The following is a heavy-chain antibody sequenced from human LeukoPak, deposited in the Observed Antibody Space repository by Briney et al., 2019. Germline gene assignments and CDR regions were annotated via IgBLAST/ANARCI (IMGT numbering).Heavy chain of an antibody. CDR3: ARHGAGWFDP. CDR1: GGSFSGYY. D-gene: IGHD1-26*01. J-gene: IGHJ5*02. CDR2: INHSGST. V-gene: IGHV4-34*01. Sequence: SETLSLTCAVYGGSFSGYYWSWIRQPPGKGLEWIGEINHSGSTNYNPSLKSRVTISVDTSKNQFSLKLSSVTAADTAVYYCARHGAGWFDPWGQGTLVTVSS.